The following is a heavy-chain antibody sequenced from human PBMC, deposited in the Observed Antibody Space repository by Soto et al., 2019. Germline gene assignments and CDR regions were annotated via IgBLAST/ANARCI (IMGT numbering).Heavy chain of an antibody. CDR3: ARQLAYCGADCYTEPIEY. D-gene: IGHD2-21*02. V-gene: IGHV1-2*02. Sequence: ASVKVSCKASGYTFINYYIHWVRQAPGQGLEWMGWVNPRSGDTNYAQKFQGRVTMTRDTSISTAYMELSRLRSDDTAVYYCARQLAYCGADCYTEPIEYWG. CDR2: VNPRSGDT. J-gene: IGHJ4*01. CDR1: GYTFINYY.